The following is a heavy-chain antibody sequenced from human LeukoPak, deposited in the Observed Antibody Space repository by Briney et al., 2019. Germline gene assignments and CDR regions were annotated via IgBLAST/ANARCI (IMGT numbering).Heavy chain of an antibody. J-gene: IGHJ4*02. D-gene: IGHD2-2*02. CDR3: ARDGGIVVVPAAIDH. CDR2: ISAYNGNT. CDR1: GYTFTSYG. V-gene: IGHV1-18*01. Sequence: ASVKVSCKASGYTFTSYGISWVRQAPGQGLEWMGWISAYNGNTNYAQKLQGRVAMTTDTSTSTAYMELRSLRSDDTAAYYCARDGGIVVVPAAIDHWGQGTLVTVSS.